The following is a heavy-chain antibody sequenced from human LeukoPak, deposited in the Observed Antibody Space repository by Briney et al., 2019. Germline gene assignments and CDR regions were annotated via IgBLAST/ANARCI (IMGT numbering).Heavy chain of an antibody. V-gene: IGHV1-46*01. J-gene: IGHJ5*02. Sequence: ASVKVSCKASGYTFTRYYMYWVRQAPGQGLEWMGIINPSGGSTNYAQKFQGRVTMTRDTSTNTVYMELSSLRSEDTAVYYCARGRRVRGVLNWFDPWGQGTLVTVSS. D-gene: IGHD3-10*01. CDR2: INPSGGST. CDR1: GYTFTRYY. CDR3: ARGRRVRGVLNWFDP.